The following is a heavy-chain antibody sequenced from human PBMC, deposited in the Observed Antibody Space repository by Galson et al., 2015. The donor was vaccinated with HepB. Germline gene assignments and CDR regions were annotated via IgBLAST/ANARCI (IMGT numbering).Heavy chain of an antibody. CDR3: ARGPAAAAGLVSWYFDL. Sequence: SVKVSCKASGGTFSSYAISWVRQAPGQGLEWMGGIIPIFGTANYAQKFQGRVTITADKSTSTAYMELSSPRSEDTAVYYCARGPAAAAGLVSWYFDLWGRGTLVTVSS. CDR2: IIPIFGTA. CDR1: GGTFSSYA. V-gene: IGHV1-69*06. D-gene: IGHD6-13*01. J-gene: IGHJ2*01.